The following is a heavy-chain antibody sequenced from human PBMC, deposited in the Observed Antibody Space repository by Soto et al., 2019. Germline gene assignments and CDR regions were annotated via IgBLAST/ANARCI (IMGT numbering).Heavy chain of an antibody. V-gene: IGHV3-30*18. CDR2: ISYDGSNK. J-gene: IGHJ5*02. CDR1: GFTFSSYG. Sequence: GGSLRLSCAASGFTFSSYGMHWVRQAPGKGLEWVAVISYDGSNKYYADSVKGRFTISRDNSKNTLYLQMNSLRAEDTAVYYCAKDRRSSGWNWFDPWGQGTLVTVSS. D-gene: IGHD6-19*01. CDR3: AKDRRSSGWNWFDP.